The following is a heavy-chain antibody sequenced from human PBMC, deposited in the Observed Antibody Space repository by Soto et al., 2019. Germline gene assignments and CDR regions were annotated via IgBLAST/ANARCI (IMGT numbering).Heavy chain of an antibody. CDR2: IIPIFGTA. CDR3: ARWDGYNFFDY. V-gene: IGHV1-69*13. CDR1: GGTFSSYA. D-gene: IGHD5-12*01. Sequence: ASVKVSCKASGGTFSSYAISWVRQAPGQGLEWMGGIIPIFGTANYAQKFQGRVTITADESTSTAYMEKSSLRSEDTAVYYCARWDGYNFFDYWGQGTLVTVSS. J-gene: IGHJ4*02.